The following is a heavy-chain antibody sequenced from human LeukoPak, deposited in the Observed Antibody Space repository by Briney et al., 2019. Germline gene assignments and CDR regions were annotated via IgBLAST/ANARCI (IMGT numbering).Heavy chain of an antibody. CDR3: ARASEGTYYPSFDY. Sequence: GGSLRLSCAASGFTFSDHYMDWVRQAPGKGLEWVGRTRNKANSYTTEYAASVKGRFTISRDDSKNSLYLQMNSLKTEDTAVYYCARASEGTYYPSFDYWGQGTLVTASP. CDR2: TRNKANSYTT. J-gene: IGHJ4*02. CDR1: GFTFSDHY. V-gene: IGHV3-72*01. D-gene: IGHD1-26*01.